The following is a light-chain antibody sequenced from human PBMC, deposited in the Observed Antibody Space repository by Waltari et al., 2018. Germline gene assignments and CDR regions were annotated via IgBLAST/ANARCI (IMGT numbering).Light chain of an antibody. CDR1: KSLLHSNGYNY. CDR2: LGS. Sequence: DIVMTQSPLSLPVTPGEPASISCKSSKSLLHSNGYNYLGWYLQKPGQSPQLLIYLGSNRASGVPDRFSGSGSGTDFTLKISRLEAEDVGVYFCMHSLQTPWTFGQGTRVEIK. CDR3: MHSLQTPWT. J-gene: IGKJ1*01. V-gene: IGKV2-28*01.